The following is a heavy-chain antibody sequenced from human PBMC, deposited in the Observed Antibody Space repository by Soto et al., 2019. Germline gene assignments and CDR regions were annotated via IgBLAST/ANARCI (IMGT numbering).Heavy chain of an antibody. V-gene: IGHV4-59*01. CDR1: GGSISSYY. CDR2: ISYSGST. D-gene: IGHD1-7*01. CDR3: AREGLITGTTYYYSAMDV. Sequence: QVQLQESGPGLVKPSETLSLTCTVSGGSISSYYWSWIRQPPGKGLEWIGYISYSGSTNYNPSLKSRVTISVDTSKNHFSLKLSSVTAADTAVYYCAREGLITGTTYYYSAMDVWGQGSTVTVSS. J-gene: IGHJ6*02.